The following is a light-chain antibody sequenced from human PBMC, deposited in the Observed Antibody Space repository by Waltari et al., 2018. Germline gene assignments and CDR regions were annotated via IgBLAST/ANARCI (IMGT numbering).Light chain of an antibody. CDR2: DTS. J-gene: IGLJ2*01. V-gene: IGLV1-51*01. CDR1: SSNIEKNF. CDR3: ATWDNSLTVV. Sequence: QSVLTQPPSVSAAPGQNLTISCPGSSSNIEKNFVSWYQQLPGTAPKLLIYDTSKRPSGIPDRFSASKSATSATLDITGLQTGDEADYYCATWDNSLTVVFGGGTKLTVL.